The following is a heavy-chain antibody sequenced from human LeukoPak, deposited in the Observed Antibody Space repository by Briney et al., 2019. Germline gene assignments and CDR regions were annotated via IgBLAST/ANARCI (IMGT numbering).Heavy chain of an antibody. CDR2: IYYSGST. D-gene: IGHD3-9*01. CDR3: ARSDFDWLLLTPNSWFDP. J-gene: IGHJ5*02. CDR1: GGSISSYY. V-gene: IGHV4-59*01. Sequence: SETLSLTCTVSGGSISSYYWSWIRQPPGKRLEWIGYIYYSGSTNYNPSLKSRVTISVDTSKNQFSLKLSSVTAADTAVYYCARSDFDWLLLTPNSWFDPWGQGALVTVSS.